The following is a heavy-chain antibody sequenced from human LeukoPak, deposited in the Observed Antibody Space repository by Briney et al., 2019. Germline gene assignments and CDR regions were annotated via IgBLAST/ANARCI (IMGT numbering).Heavy chain of an antibody. Sequence: SETLSLTCTVSGGSISTSGYYWGWIRQPPGKGMEWIGNIYYSGSTYYNPSLKSRVTISVDMSKNQFSLKLTSVTAADTAVYYCARPTSYYYYYMDVWGKGTTVIISS. D-gene: IGHD3-16*01. CDR3: ARPTSYYYYYMDV. J-gene: IGHJ6*03. V-gene: IGHV4-39*07. CDR1: GGSISTSGYY. CDR2: IYYSGST.